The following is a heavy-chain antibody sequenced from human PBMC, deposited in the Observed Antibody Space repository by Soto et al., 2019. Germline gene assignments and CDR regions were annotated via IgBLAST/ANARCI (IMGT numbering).Heavy chain of an antibody. CDR3: ARDSSGRQYYGMDV. V-gene: IGHV3-48*02. CDR2: ITTTSSTM. D-gene: IGHD3-22*01. CDR1: GFIFSDYS. Sequence: QPGGSLRLSCTPSGFIFSDYSMNWVRRAPGKGLEWISYITTTSSTMYYADSVKGRFTISRDNAKNSPYLQMNSLRDEDTAVYYCARDSSGRQYYGMDVWGQGTTVTVYS. J-gene: IGHJ6*02.